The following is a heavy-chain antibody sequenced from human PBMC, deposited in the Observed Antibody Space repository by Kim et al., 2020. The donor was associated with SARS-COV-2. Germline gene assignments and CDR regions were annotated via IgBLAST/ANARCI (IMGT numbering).Heavy chain of an antibody. J-gene: IGHJ4*02. CDR1: GGSFSGYY. Sequence: SETLSLTCAVYGGSFSGYYWSWIRQPPGKGLEWIGEINHSGSTNYNPSLKSRVTISVDTSKNQFSLKLSSVTAADTAVYYCARVVKGGGFRELRMGYFDYWGQGTLVTVSS. CDR3: ARVVKGGGFRELRMGYFDY. CDR2: INHSGST. D-gene: IGHD3-10*01. V-gene: IGHV4-34*01.